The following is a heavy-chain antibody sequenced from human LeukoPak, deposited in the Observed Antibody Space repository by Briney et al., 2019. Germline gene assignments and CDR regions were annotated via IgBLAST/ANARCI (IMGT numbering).Heavy chain of an antibody. V-gene: IGHV3-23*01. D-gene: IGHD3-16*01. Sequence: VQPGGTLRLSCAASGFTFSGFAMSWIRQAPGKGLEWVSSISRSGESTFYADSVRGRFTISRDNSKNTVSLQMESLRAEDTALYYCAKDYAVGSIDYWGQGTLVTASS. J-gene: IGHJ4*02. CDR3: AKDYAVGSIDY. CDR1: GFTFSGFA. CDR2: ISRSGEST.